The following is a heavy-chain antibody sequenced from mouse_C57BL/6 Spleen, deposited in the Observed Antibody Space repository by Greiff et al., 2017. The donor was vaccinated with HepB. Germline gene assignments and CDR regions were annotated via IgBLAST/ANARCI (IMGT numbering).Heavy chain of an antibody. D-gene: IGHD2-4*01. CDR1: GYTFTSYG. CDR3: ARGNDYDGAFDY. J-gene: IGHJ2*01. CDR2: SYPRSGNT. Sequence: VQLKQSGAELARPGASVKLSCKASGYTFTSYGISWVKQRTGQGLEWIGESYPRSGNTYYNEKFKGKATLTADKSASTAYMELRSLTSEDSAVYFCARGNDYDGAFDYLRQGTTLTVSS. V-gene: IGHV1-81*01.